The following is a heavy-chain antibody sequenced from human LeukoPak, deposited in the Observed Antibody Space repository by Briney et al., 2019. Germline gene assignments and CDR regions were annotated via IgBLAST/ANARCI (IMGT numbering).Heavy chain of an antibody. J-gene: IGHJ1*01. CDR3: ARAPSEVGGYYPEYFRH. D-gene: IGHD3-22*01. CDR1: GFTFSRYW. V-gene: IGHV3-74*01. Sequence: GGSLGLSCEASGFTFSRYWMHWVRQATGKGRVWVSRMKSDGKKNYADSVKGRFTISRDNAKNTVSLQMDSLRAEDTGVYYCARAPSEVGGYYPEYFRHWGQGTLVTVSS. CDR2: MKSDGKK.